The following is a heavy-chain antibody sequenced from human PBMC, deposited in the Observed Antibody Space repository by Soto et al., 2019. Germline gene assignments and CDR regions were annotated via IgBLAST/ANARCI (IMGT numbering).Heavy chain of an antibody. Sequence: RLDCRSWGLSLHKRRVGVGWIRRPPGKALEWLALIYWDDDKRYSPSLKSRLTITKDTSKNQVVLTMTNMDPVDTATYYCAHYYYYDSSGYYTLWGQGTLVTVSS. J-gene: IGHJ4*02. V-gene: IGHV2-5*02. CDR3: AHYYYYDSSGYYTL. CDR2: IYWDDDK. D-gene: IGHD3-22*01. CDR1: GLSLHKRRVG.